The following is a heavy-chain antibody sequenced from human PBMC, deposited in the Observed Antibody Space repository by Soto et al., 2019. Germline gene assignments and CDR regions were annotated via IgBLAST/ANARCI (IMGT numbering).Heavy chain of an antibody. CDR2: ISGSGGST. Sequence: EVQLLESGGGLVQPGGSLRLSCAASGFTFSSYAMRWVRQAPGKGLEWVSAISGSGGSTYYADSVKGRFIISRDNSKSTLYLQMNSLRAEDTAVYYCARRGSGSYYDYWGQGTLVTVSS. D-gene: IGHD1-26*01. J-gene: IGHJ4*02. CDR3: ARRGSGSYYDY. V-gene: IGHV3-23*01. CDR1: GFTFSSYA.